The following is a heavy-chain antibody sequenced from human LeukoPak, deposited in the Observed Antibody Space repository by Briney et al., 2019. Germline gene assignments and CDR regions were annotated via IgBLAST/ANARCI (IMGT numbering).Heavy chain of an antibody. CDR3: ARGDYGDYVVNWFDP. CDR2: LNPNSGNT. CDR1: GYTFTGYY. D-gene: IGHD4-17*01. J-gene: IGHJ5*02. V-gene: IGHV1-8*02. Sequence: ASVKVSCKVSGYTFTGYYMLWVRQAPGQGLEWMGWLNPNSGNTGYAQKCQGRVTMTRNTSISTAYMELSSLRSEDTAVYYCARGDYGDYVVNWFDPWGQGTLVTVSS.